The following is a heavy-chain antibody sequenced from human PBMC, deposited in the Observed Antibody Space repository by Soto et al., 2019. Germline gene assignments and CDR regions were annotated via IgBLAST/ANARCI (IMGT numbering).Heavy chain of an antibody. D-gene: IGHD3-22*01. CDR2: IWYDGSNK. CDR1: GVTFISYG. Sequence: GGSLRLSCAASGVTFISYGMHWVRQAPGKGLEWVAVIWYDGSNKYYADSVKGRFTISRDNSKNTLYLQMNSLRAEDTAVYYCASLYYDSSGYWGVYDAFDIWGQGTMVTVSS. CDR3: ASLYYDSSGYWGVYDAFDI. J-gene: IGHJ3*02. V-gene: IGHV3-33*01.